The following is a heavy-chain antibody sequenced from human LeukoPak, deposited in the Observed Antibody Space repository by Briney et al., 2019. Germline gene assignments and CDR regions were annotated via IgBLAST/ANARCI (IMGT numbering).Heavy chain of an antibody. V-gene: IGHV3-30*04. J-gene: IGHJ4*02. CDR1: GFTFSSYA. CDR3: ARVVGSPDYYFDY. CDR2: ISYDGSNK. D-gene: IGHD2-15*01. Sequence: GRSLRLSCAASGFTFSSYAMHWVRQAPGKGLEWVAVISYDGSNKYYADSVKGRFTISRDNSKNTLYLQMNSLRAEDTAVYYCARVVGSPDYYFDYWGQGTLVTVSS.